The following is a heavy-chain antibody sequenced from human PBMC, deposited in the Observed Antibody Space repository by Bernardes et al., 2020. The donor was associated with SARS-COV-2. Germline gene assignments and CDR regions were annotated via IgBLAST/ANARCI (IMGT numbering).Heavy chain of an antibody. Sequence: ETLSLTCTVSGASISDFWSWIRQPPGKGLEWIGFISSTGSTNYNPSLKSRVTMSIDTSKNHFSLNLNSVTAADTAMYYCARGGASSRYFDFWGQGVLVTVSS. CDR1: GASISDF. CDR2: ISSTGST. J-gene: IGHJ4*02. CDR3: ARGGASSRYFDF. D-gene: IGHD6-13*01. V-gene: IGHV4-59*01.